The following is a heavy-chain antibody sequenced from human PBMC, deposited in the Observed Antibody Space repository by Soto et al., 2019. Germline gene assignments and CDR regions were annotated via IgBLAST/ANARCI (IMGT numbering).Heavy chain of an antibody. J-gene: IGHJ4*02. V-gene: IGHV3-7*01. D-gene: IGHD1-26*01. CDR3: ARGGSFRFDY. Sequence: GGSLRLSCAASGFTFSFYWMSWVRQAPGKGLEWLGTIKLDASEKKYVDSVKGRFTMSRDNAKNSLYLQMDSLRAEDTAVYYCARGGSFRFDYWGQGALVTVS. CDR2: IKLDASEK. CDR1: GFTFSFYW.